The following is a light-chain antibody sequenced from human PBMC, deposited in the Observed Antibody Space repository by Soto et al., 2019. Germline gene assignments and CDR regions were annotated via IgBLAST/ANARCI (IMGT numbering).Light chain of an antibody. CDR3: SSYTSSSTPYV. Sequence: QSVLTQPASVSGSPEKSITISCTGTSSDVGGYNYVSWYQQHPGKAPTLMIYEVRNRPSGVSNRFSGSKSGNTASLTISGLQAEDEADYYCSSYTSSSTPYVFGTGTKVTVL. V-gene: IGLV2-14*01. J-gene: IGLJ1*01. CDR1: SSDVGGYNY. CDR2: EVR.